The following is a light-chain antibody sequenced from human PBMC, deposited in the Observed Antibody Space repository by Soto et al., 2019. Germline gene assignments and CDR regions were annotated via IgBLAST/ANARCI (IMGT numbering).Light chain of an antibody. J-gene: IGKJ4*01. CDR2: AAF. CDR1: QGISTS. Sequence: DIQLTQSPSFLSASVGDRVTIACRASQGISTSLGWYQQKPGTAPKLLIYAAFTLQSGVPSRFSGSGSRTEFTLTISSLQPEDFATYYCQQLNTYPPTFGGGTKVEIK. CDR3: QQLNTYPPT. V-gene: IGKV1-9*01.